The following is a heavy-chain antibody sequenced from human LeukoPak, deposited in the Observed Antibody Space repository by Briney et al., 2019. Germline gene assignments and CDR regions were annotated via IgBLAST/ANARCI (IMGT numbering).Heavy chain of an antibody. V-gene: IGHV4-59*01. J-gene: IGHJ6*02. CDR1: GGSISSYY. Sequence: SETLTLTCTVSGGSISSYYWSWIRQPPGKGLEWIGYIYYSGSTNYNPSLKSRVTISVDTSKNQFSLKLSSVTAADTAVYYCARGDGYPYYYYGMDVWGQGTTVTVSS. CDR2: IYYSGST. CDR3: ARGDGYPYYYYGMDV. D-gene: IGHD5-24*01.